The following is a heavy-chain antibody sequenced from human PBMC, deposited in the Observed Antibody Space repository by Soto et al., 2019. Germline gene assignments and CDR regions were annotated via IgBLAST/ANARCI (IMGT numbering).Heavy chain of an antibody. CDR1: GGSISSSNW. V-gene: IGHV4-4*02. D-gene: IGHD2-2*01. CDR2: IYHSGST. CDR3: ARAGYKLPHGSWFDP. Sequence: QVQLQESGPGLVKPSGTLSLTCAVSGGSISSSNWWSWVRQPPGKGPEWIGEIYHSGSTNYNPSLKSRVTISVDKSKNQFSRMLSSVTAADTAVYYCARAGYKLPHGSWFDPWGQGTLVTVSS. J-gene: IGHJ5*02.